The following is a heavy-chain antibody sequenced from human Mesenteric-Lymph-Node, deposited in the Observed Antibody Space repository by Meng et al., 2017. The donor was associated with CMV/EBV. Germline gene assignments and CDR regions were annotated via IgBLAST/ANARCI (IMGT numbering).Heavy chain of an antibody. J-gene: IGHJ1*01. Sequence: GGSLRLSCAAPGFTFRSYAMSWVRQAPGKGLEWVSSISGSAGITYYIDSVTGRFIISRDNSKNTLFLQMNSLRAEDTALYFCAKEGAYNYGHCSVWGQGTLVTVSS. D-gene: IGHD5-18*01. CDR3: AKEGAYNYGHCSV. CDR1: GFTFRSYA. CDR2: ISGSAGIT. V-gene: IGHV3-23*01.